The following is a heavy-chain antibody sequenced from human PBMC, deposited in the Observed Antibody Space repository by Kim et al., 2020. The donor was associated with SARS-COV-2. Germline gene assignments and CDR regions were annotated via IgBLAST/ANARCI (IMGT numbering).Heavy chain of an antibody. J-gene: IGHJ3*01. Sequence: SETLSHTCTVSGDSIGSSRYYWSWIRQPPGKGLQWIGSINSTQVTYYNPSIDSRVTVSIDASKNQVFLKLTSVTATDTAVYYCARQMPGGHPSNFYFWGQGTMVTVSS. V-gene: IGHV4-39*01. CDR1: GDSIGSSRYY. CDR2: INSTQVT. CDR3: ARQMPGGHPSNFYF. D-gene: IGHD3-16*01.